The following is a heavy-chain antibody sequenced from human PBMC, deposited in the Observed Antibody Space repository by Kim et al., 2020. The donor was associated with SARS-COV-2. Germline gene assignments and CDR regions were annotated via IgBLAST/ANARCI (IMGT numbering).Heavy chain of an antibody. CDR1: GFTFSSYA. CDR3: AKDRGYCSGGSCYWFDP. D-gene: IGHD2-15*01. Sequence: GGSLRLSCAASGFTFSSYAMSWVRQAPGKGLEWVSAISGSGGSTYYADSVKGRFTISRDNSKNTLYLQMNSLRAEDTAVYYCAKDRGYCSGGSCYWFDPWGQGTLVTVSS. V-gene: IGHV3-23*01. CDR2: ISGSGGST. J-gene: IGHJ5*02.